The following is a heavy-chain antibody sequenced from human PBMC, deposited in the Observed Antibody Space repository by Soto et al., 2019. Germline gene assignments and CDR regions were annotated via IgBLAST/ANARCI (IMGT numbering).Heavy chain of an antibody. CDR1: GGTFSSYA. CDR3: ARSQGSSTSLEIYYYYYYGMDV. CDR2: IIPISGTA. V-gene: IGHV1-69*01. D-gene: IGHD2-2*01. Sequence: QVQLVQSGAEVKKPGSSVKVSCKASGGTFSSYAISWVRQAPGQGLEWMGGIIPISGTANYAQTFQARVTITADESTSTAYMELSSLRSEDTAVYYCARSQGSSTSLEIYYYYYYGMDVWGQGTTVTVSS. J-gene: IGHJ6*02.